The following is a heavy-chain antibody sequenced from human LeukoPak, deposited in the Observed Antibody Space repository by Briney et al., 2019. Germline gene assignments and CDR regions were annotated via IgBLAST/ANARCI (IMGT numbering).Heavy chain of an antibody. V-gene: IGHV3-64*01. J-gene: IGHJ4*02. CDR3: AREGVSRGFDY. D-gene: IGHD3-10*01. Sequence: GGSLRLSCAASGFTLSNYAMHWVRQAPGMGLEYVSTLGTNGFTTYYGNSVKGRFTISRDNSKSTLYLQVASLRAEDMAVYYCAREGVSRGFDYWGQGTLVTVSS. CDR1: GFTLSNYA. CDR2: LGTNGFTT.